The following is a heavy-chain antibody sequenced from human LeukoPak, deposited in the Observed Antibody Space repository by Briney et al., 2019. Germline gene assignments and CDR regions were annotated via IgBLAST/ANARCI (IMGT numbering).Heavy chain of an antibody. D-gene: IGHD5-18*01. Sequence: PGGSLSLSCAASGFTFSSYAMSWVRQAPGKGLEWVSAISGSGGSTYYADSVKGRFTISRDNSKNTLYLQMNSLRAEDTAVYYCAIPDTAMVQFDYWGQGTLVTVSS. V-gene: IGHV3-23*01. CDR2: ISGSGGST. CDR1: GFTFSSYA. CDR3: AIPDTAMVQFDY. J-gene: IGHJ4*02.